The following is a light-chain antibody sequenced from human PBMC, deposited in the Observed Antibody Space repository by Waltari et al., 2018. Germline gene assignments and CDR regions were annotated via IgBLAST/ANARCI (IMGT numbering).Light chain of an antibody. CDR1: QSLLYRANKKNY. V-gene: IGKV4-1*01. CDR3: QQYFDTPS. J-gene: IGKJ3*01. CDR2: WAS. Sequence: DIVMTQSPDSLAVSLGERATIKCKSGQSLLYRANKKNYLAWYQQKPGPPPKRRIYWASTRASGVPDRFSGSGSGTDFTLTISSLQAADVAVYYCQQYFDTPSFGPGTKVEIK.